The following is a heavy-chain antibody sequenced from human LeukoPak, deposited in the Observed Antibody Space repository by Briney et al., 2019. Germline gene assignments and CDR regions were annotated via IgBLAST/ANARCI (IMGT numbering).Heavy chain of an antibody. D-gene: IGHD3-3*01. CDR1: GFTFSDYS. CDR3: ARDQYDTWSRRGNFDS. V-gene: IGHV3-11*01. CDR2: ISSSGSTI. Sequence: AGGSLRLSCAASGFTFSDYSMSWIRQAPGKGLEWISYISSSGSTIYYADSVKGRFTISRDNPKNSLYLQMNSLRAEDTAVFYCARDQYDTWSRRGNFDSWGQGTLVIVSS. J-gene: IGHJ4*02.